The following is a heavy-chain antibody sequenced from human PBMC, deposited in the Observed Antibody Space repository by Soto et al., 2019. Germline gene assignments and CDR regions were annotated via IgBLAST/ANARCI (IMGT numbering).Heavy chain of an antibody. V-gene: IGHV3-66*01. CDR1: GFTVSSNY. J-gene: IGHJ3*02. D-gene: IGHD2-15*01. CDR3: ERDSVVAATLYAFDI. Sequence: GGSLRLSCAASGFTVSSNYMSWVRQAPGKGLEWVSVIYSGGSTYYADSVKGRFTISRDNSKNTLYLQMNSLRAEDTAVYYCERDSVVAATLYAFDIWGQGTMVNVSS. CDR2: IYSGGST.